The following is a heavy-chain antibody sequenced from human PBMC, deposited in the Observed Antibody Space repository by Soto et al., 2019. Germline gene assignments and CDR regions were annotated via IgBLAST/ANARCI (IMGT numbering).Heavy chain of an antibody. CDR2: IYYTGST. Sequence: QVQLQESGPGLVKPSQTLSLTCTVSGASIGTGAYYWSWIRQHPGKGLEYIGYIYYTGSTYYNPSLKSRITISVDTSKNQFFLTLTSVTAADTAVYYCARSSLTSDYYFDSWGQGILVTVSS. CDR1: GASIGTGAYY. CDR3: ARSSLTSDYYFDS. V-gene: IGHV4-31*03. J-gene: IGHJ4*02. D-gene: IGHD2-15*01.